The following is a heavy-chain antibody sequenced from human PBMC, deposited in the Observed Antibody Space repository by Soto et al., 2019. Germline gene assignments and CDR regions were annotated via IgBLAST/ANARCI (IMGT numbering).Heavy chain of an antibody. V-gene: IGHV3-13*01. CDR2: IGTAGDT. J-gene: IGHJ3*02. Sequence: EVQLVESGGGLVQPGGSLRLSCAASGFTFSSYDMHWVRQVTGKGLEWVSGIGTAGDTYYAGSVKGRSTISRENAENSLYLQMNSLQAGDTAVYYCARKGRRSAFDIWGQGTMVTVSS. D-gene: IGHD2-15*01. CDR1: GFTFSSYD. CDR3: ARKGRRSAFDI.